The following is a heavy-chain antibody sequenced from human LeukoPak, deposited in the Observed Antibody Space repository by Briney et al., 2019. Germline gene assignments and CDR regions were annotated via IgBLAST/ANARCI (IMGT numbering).Heavy chain of an antibody. CDR2: IYPGDSDT. CDR1: GYSFTSYW. V-gene: IGHV5-51*01. CDR3: ARRSGSYRDAFDI. D-gene: IGHD1-26*01. Sequence: GESLKISCNGSGYSFTSYWIGWVRQMPGKGLEWMGIIYPGDSDTRYSPSFQGQVTISADKSISTAYLQWSSLKASDTAMYYCARRSGSYRDAFDIWGQGTMVTVSS. J-gene: IGHJ3*02.